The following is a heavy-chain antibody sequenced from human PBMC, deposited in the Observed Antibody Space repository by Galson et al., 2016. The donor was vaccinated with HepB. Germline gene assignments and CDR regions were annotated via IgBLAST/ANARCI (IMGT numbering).Heavy chain of an antibody. J-gene: IGHJ5*02. V-gene: IGHV4-59*01. D-gene: IGHD5-12*01. CDR3: ARERGGDSGYDHNWFDP. Sequence: SETLSLTCSVSGGSISTYYWSWIRQPPGKGLEWIGYIYYSGNTKYNPSLKSRVTISVDPSKNQLSPKLSSVTAADTAMYYCARERGGDSGYDHNWFDPWGHGTQVTVSS. CDR1: GGSISTYY. CDR2: IYYSGNT.